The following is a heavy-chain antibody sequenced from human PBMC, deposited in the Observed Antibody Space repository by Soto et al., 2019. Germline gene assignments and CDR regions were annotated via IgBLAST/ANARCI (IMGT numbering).Heavy chain of an antibody. V-gene: IGHV5-51*01. D-gene: IGHD3-3*01. CDR1: GYSFTSYW. CDR2: IYPGDSDT. CDR3: AREYYDFWSGYYGVGY. J-gene: IGHJ4*02. Sequence: EVQLVQSGAEVKKPGESLKISCKGSGYSFTSYWIGWVRQMPGKGLEWMGIIYPGDSDTRYSPSFQGQVTISADKSISTAYLQWSRLKASDTAMYYCAREYYDFWSGYYGVGYWGQGTLVTVSS.